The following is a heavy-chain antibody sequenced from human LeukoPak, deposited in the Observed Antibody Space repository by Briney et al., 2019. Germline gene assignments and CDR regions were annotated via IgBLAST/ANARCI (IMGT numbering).Heavy chain of an antibody. D-gene: IGHD1-26*01. Sequence: GGSLRLSCAASGFTFDDYGMSWVRQAPGKGLEWVSGINWNGGSTGYADSVKGRFTISRDNAKNSLYLQMNSLRAEDTALYYCARKVGATTLYYYYMDVWGKGTTVTASS. J-gene: IGHJ6*03. CDR3: ARKVGATTLYYYYMDV. CDR1: GFTFDDYG. V-gene: IGHV3-20*04. CDR2: INWNGGST.